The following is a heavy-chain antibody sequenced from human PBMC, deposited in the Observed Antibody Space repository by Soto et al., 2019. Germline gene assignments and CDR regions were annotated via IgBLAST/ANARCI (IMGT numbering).Heavy chain of an antibody. CDR1: GGSFSGQA. CDR2: IIPIFRTT. V-gene: IGHV1-69*13. CDR3: GGVPY. J-gene: IGHJ4*02. Sequence: SVKVSCKASGGSFSGQAVSWLRQAPGHRLEWMGGIIPIFRTTNYARKSQGRLTITADESTSTASMECTSLTSEFMAIYYCGGVPYRGQGTLVT.